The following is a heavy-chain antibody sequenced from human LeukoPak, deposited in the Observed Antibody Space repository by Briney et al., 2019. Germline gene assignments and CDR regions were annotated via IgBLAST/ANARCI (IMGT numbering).Heavy chain of an antibody. J-gene: IGHJ4*02. CDR3: AKDRQVGTFDY. V-gene: IGHV3-33*06. CDR1: GLTFSGSG. CDR2: IWYDGSKK. D-gene: IGHD1-26*01. Sequence: GGSLRLSCVVSGLTFSGSGSHWVRQAPGKGLEWVAIIWYDGSKKYYADSVKGRFTISKDDSKDTVYLQMNSLRAEDTAVYYCAKDRQVGTFDYWGQGTLVTVSS.